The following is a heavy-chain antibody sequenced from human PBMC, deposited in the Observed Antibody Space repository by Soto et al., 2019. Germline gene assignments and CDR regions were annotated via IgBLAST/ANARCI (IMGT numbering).Heavy chain of an antibody. CDR3: ARDRRYYYDSSGYSVGNWFDH. V-gene: IGHV4-30-4*01. J-gene: IGHJ5*02. Sequence: SXETLSLTCTVSGCSSSSGDNYWSWIRQPPGKGLEWIGYISYSGRTYYNPSLGTRPTMSLDTSMNQFSLKLTSVTAADTAVYYCARDRRYYYDSSGYSVGNWFDHWGQGTQVTVSS. CDR2: ISYSGRT. CDR1: GCSSSSGDNY. D-gene: IGHD3-22*01.